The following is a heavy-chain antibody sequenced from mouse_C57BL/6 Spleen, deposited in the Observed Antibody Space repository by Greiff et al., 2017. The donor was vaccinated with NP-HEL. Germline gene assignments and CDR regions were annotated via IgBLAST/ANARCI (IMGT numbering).Heavy chain of an antibody. Sequence: QVQLQQPGAELVMPGASVKLSCKASGYTFTSYWMHWVKQRPGQGLEWIGEIDPSDSYTNYIQKFKGKSTLTVDKSSSTAYMQLSSLTSEDSAVYYCARSHGTRAMDYWGQGTSATVSS. J-gene: IGHJ4*01. D-gene: IGHD2-14*01. CDR3: ARSHGTRAMDY. V-gene: IGHV1-69*01. CDR1: GYTFTSYW. CDR2: IDPSDSYT.